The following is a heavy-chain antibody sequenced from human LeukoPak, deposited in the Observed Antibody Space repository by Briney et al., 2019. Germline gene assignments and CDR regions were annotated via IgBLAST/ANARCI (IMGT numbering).Heavy chain of an antibody. Sequence: ASVKVSCKASGGTFSSYAISWVRQAPGQGLEWMGGIIPIFGTANYAQKFQGRVTITADKSTSTAYKELSSLRSEDTAVYYCASFGSLGAGLEYFDYWGQGTLVTVSS. V-gene: IGHV1-69*06. CDR3: ASFGSLGAGLEYFDY. CDR1: GGTFSSYA. D-gene: IGHD3-3*01. CDR2: IIPIFGTA. J-gene: IGHJ4*02.